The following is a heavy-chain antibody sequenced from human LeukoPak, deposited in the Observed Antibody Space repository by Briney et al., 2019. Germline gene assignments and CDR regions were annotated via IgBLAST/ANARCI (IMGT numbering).Heavy chain of an antibody. CDR3: ARDGKRFLEWFYGMDV. J-gene: IGHJ6*02. Sequence: PGGSLRLSCAASGFTFNNYAMTWVRQAPGKGLEWVSGISGNGVSTYYAASVKGHFTISRDNSRHTLYLQMNSLRAEDTAVYYCARDGKRFLEWFYGMDVWGQGTTVTVSS. V-gene: IGHV3-23*01. CDR1: GFTFNNYA. D-gene: IGHD3-3*01. CDR2: ISGNGVST.